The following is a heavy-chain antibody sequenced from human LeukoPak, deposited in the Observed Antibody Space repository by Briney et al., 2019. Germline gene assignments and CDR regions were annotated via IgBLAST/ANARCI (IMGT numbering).Heavy chain of an antibody. V-gene: IGHV3-23*01. CDR2: ISGSGGST. CDR1: GFTFSSDA. J-gene: IGHJ4*02. CDR3: DFRGRVTMIVENFDY. D-gene: IGHD3-22*01. Sequence: GGSLRLSCAASGFTFSSDAMSSVRQAPGKGLEWVSAISGSGGSTYYADSVKGRFTISRDNSKNTMYLQMNRLRSADTVVYYRDFRGRVTMIVENFDYWGQGTLVTVSS.